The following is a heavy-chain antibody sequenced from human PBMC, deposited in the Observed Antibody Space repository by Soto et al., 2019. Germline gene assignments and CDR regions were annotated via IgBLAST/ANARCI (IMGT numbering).Heavy chain of an antibody. Sequence: QVQLVQSGAEVKKPGASVKVSCKASGYTFTSYYMHWVRQAPGQGLEWMGIINPSGGSTSYAQKFQGRGTMTKDKTTSTVNMELSSLRSEDTAVYYCARERVFDFWYLFDYLGQGSLVAVSS. J-gene: IGHJ4*02. CDR2: INPSGGST. CDR3: ARERVFDFWYLFDY. V-gene: IGHV1-46*03. D-gene: IGHD3-3*01. CDR1: GYTFTSYY.